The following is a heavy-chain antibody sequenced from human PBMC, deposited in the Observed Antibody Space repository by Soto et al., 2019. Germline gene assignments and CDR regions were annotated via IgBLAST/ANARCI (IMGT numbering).Heavy chain of an antibody. V-gene: IGHV1-24*01. CDR2: FDPEDGET. Sequence: ASVKVSCKVSGYTLTELSMHWVRQAPGKGLEWMGGFDPEDGETIYAQKFQGRVTMTEDTSTDTAYMELSSLRSEDTAVYYCAIETYYYDSSGYYVNDYWGQGTLVTVSS. CDR1: GYTLTELS. D-gene: IGHD3-22*01. CDR3: AIETYYYDSSGYYVNDY. J-gene: IGHJ4*02.